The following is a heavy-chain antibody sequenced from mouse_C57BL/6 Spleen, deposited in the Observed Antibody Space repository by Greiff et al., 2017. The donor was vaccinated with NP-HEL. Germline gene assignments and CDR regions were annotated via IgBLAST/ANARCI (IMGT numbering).Heavy chain of an antibody. CDR2: IYPGDGDT. D-gene: IGHD2-5*01. CDR1: GYAFSSSW. J-gene: IGHJ3*01. V-gene: IGHV1-82*01. CDR3: ARSESNLFAY. Sequence: QVQLQQSGPELVKPGASVKISCKASGYAFSSSWMNWVKQRPGKGLEWIGRIYPGDGDTNYNGKFKGKATLTADKSSSTAYMQLSSLTSEDSAVYFCARSESNLFAYWGQGTLVTVSA.